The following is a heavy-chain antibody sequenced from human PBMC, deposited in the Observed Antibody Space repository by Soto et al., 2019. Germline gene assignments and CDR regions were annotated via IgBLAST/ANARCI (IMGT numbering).Heavy chain of an antibody. CDR2: IRSKSNSYAT. J-gene: IGHJ4*02. D-gene: IGHD4-17*01. V-gene: IGHV3-73*01. CDR1: GFTFSGSA. CDR3: TRGYGDYVRDY. Sequence: EVQLVESGGGLVQPGGSLKLSCAVSGFTFSGSAMHWVRQASGKGLEWVGRIRSKSNSYATAYAASVKGRFTISRDDSKNTAYLQMNSLKTEETAVYYCTRGYGDYVRDYWGQGTLVNVSS.